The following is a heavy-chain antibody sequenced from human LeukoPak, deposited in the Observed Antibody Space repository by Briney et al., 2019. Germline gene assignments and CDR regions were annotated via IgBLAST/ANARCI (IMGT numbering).Heavy chain of an antibody. J-gene: IGHJ5*02. V-gene: IGHV4-39*07. CDR1: GGSISSSSYY. Sequence: SETLSLTCTVSGGSISSSSYYWGWIRQPPGKGLEWIGSIYYGGSTYYNPSLKSRVTISVDTSKNKFSLKLSSVTAADTAVYYCARDLVAATYNWFDPWGQGTLVTVSS. D-gene: IGHD6-13*01. CDR2: IYYGGST. CDR3: ARDLVAATYNWFDP.